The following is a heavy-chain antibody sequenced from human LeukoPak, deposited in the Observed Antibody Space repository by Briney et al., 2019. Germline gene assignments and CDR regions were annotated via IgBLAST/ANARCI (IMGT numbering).Heavy chain of an antibody. D-gene: IGHD4-17*01. CDR2: IVPMPDIT. V-gene: IGHV1-69*02. CDR1: GGTFRSGS. J-gene: IGHJ4*02. Sequence: SVKVSCKASGGTFRSGSINWVRQAPGQGLEWMGRIVPMPDITTYSQTFQGRVTITADKSTSTVYMELSSLTSEDTAVYYCARASDLVTTWDYFDSWGQGSLVIVSS. CDR3: ARASDLVTTWDYFDS.